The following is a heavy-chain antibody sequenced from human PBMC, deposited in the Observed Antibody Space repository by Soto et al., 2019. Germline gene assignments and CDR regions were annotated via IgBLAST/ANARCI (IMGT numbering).Heavy chain of an antibody. Sequence: SQTLSLTRAISGDSVSSNSAAWNWIRQSPSRGLEWLGRTYYRSKWYNDYAVSVKSRITINPDTSKNQFSLQLNSVTPEDTAVYYCAREGIPYSSSYSLIPARAFDIWGQGTMVTVSS. CDR2: TYYRSKWYN. CDR1: GDSVSSNSAA. J-gene: IGHJ3*02. CDR3: AREGIPYSSSYSLIPARAFDI. D-gene: IGHD6-13*01. V-gene: IGHV6-1*01.